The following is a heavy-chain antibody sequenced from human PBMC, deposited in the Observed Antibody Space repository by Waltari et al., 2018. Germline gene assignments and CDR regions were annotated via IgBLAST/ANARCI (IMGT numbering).Heavy chain of an antibody. J-gene: IGHJ6*02. CDR3: ARDQPLFGGAARQQYYYGMDV. CDR1: GYTFTGYY. V-gene: IGHV1-2*04. Sequence: QVQLVQSGAEVKKPGASVKVSCKASGYTFTGYYMHWVRQAPGQGLEWMGWINPNSGGTNYAQKFQGWVTMTRDTSISTAYMELSRLRSDDTAVYYCARDQPLFGGAARQQYYYGMDVWGQGTTVTVSS. CDR2: INPNSGGT. D-gene: IGHD6-6*01.